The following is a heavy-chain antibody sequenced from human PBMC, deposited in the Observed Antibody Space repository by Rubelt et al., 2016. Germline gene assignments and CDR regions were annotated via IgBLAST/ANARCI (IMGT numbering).Heavy chain of an antibody. Sequence: TCGYYWGWIRQPPGKGLEWIGTIYHSGSTYYSPSLKSRVTISVDTSKNQFSLKLSSVTAADTAVYYCASSATVGVGSDIGVVVPADAFDIWGQGTMVTVSS. J-gene: IGHJ3*02. CDR1: TCGYY. CDR2: IYHSGST. D-gene: IGHD2-2*01. V-gene: IGHV4-38-2*01. CDR3: ASSATVGVGSDIGVVVPADAFDI.